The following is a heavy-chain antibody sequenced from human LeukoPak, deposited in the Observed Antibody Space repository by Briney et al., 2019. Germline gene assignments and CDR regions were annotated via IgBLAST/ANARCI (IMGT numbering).Heavy chain of an antibody. D-gene: IGHD6-13*01. J-gene: IGHJ4*02. CDR1: GGSMSSYY. Sequence: SETLSLTCTISGGSMSSYYWSWIRQPPGKGLEWIGYIYYSGSTNYNPSLKSRVTISVGTSKSQFPLKLSSVTAADTAIYYCARHRVIAAAGTGVFDSWGQGTLVTVSS. CDR3: ARHRVIAAAGTGVFDS. CDR2: IYYSGST. V-gene: IGHV4-59*08.